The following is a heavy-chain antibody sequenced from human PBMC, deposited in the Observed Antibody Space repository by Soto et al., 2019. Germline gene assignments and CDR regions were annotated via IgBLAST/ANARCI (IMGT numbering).Heavy chain of an antibody. D-gene: IGHD2-2*01. CDR2: ISYDGSNK. Sequence: QVQLVESGGGVVQPGRSLRLSCAASGFTFSSYAMHWVRQAPGKGLEWVAVISYDGSNKYYADSVKGRFTISRDNSKNPLYLQMNSLRAEDTAVYYCARADCISTSCPLDVWGQGTTVTVSS. V-gene: IGHV3-30-3*01. J-gene: IGHJ6*02. CDR1: GFTFSSYA. CDR3: ARADCISTSCPLDV.